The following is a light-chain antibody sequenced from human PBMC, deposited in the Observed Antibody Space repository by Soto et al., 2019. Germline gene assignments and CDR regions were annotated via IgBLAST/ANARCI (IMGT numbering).Light chain of an antibody. Sequence: EIVLTQSPATLSLSPGERATLSCRASQSIINYLGWYQQKPGQAPRLLIYDAYNRATGIPARFSGSGSGTDFTLTISSLEPEDFVIYYCQQRSDWPITFGQGTRLEIK. CDR2: DAY. J-gene: IGKJ5*01. CDR3: QQRSDWPIT. CDR1: QSIINY. V-gene: IGKV3-11*01.